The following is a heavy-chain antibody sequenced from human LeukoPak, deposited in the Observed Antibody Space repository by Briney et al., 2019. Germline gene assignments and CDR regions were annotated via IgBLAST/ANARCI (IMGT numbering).Heavy chain of an antibody. J-gene: IGHJ6*03. CDR1: GGSISSSSYC. Sequence: SETLTLTCTVSGGSISSSSYCWGWIRQPPGKGLEWIGSIYYSGSTYYNPSLKSRVTISVDTSKNQFSLKLSSVTAADTAVYYCARQSGSSSENYYYYYMDVWGKGTTVTVSS. V-gene: IGHV4-39*01. CDR2: IYYSGST. D-gene: IGHD6-6*01. CDR3: ARQSGSSSENYYYYYMDV.